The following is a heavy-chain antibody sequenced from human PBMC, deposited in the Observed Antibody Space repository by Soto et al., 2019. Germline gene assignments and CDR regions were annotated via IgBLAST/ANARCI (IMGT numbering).Heavy chain of an antibody. CDR2: IYWDDDK. D-gene: IGHD5-18*01. Sequence: QITLKESGPTLVKPTQTLMLTCTFSGFSLSTSGAGVGWIRQPPGKALEWLALIYWDDDKRYSPSLKSRLSITQDTSKNQVVLTMTNMDPVDRATYYCVNISDTAVVMRYWGQGTLVTVSS. V-gene: IGHV2-5*02. J-gene: IGHJ4*02. CDR1: GFSLSTSGAG. CDR3: VNISDTAVVMRY.